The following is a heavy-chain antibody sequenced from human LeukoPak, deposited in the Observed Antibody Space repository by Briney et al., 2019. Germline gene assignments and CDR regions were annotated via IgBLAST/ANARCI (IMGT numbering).Heavy chain of an antibody. CDR1: GFTVSSNY. CDR3: ARTVYDYVWGSYRYSQFDY. Sequence: GGSLRLSCAASGFTVSSNYMSWVRQAPGEGLEWVSVIYSGGSTYYADSVKGRFTISRDNSKNTLYLQMNSLRAEDTAVYYCARTVYDYVWGSYRYSQFDYWGQGTLVTVSS. V-gene: IGHV3-53*01. J-gene: IGHJ4*02. D-gene: IGHD3-16*02. CDR2: IYSGGST.